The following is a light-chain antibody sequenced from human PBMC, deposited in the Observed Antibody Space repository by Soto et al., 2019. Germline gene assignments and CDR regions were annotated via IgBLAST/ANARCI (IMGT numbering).Light chain of an antibody. CDR2: EVS. V-gene: IGLV2-14*01. Sequence: QSALAQPSSVSGSPGQSITISCTGTSADVGGYNYVSWYQHHPGKGPKLIIYEVSNRPSGVSDRFSGSKSGNKASLIISNLEAEDESDYYCGSYTSTDTPLVFXTGTKLTVL. CDR3: GSYTSTDTPLV. CDR1: SADVGGYNY. J-gene: IGLJ1*01.